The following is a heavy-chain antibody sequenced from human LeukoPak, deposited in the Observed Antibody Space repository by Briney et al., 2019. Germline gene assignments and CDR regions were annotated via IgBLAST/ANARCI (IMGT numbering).Heavy chain of an antibody. CDR1: GFTFSKYG. D-gene: IGHD6-13*01. V-gene: IGHV3-33*01. Sequence: GRSLRLSCAASGFTFSKYGMHWIRQAPGKGLEWVAVIWSDGSHKYYADSTKGRFTISRDNSNNMVYLQMNSLRVEDTAVYYCASAAGAFDMWGQGTLVTVSS. CDR2: IWSDGSHK. J-gene: IGHJ3*02. CDR3: ASAAGAFDM.